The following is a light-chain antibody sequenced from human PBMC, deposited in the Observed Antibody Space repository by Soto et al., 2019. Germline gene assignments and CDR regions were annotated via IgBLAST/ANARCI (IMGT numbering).Light chain of an antibody. J-gene: IGKJ3*01. Sequence: EIVLTQSPGTLSLSPGERATLSCRASQSVSSNNLAWYQQRPGQAPRLVIYGASTRATGIPERFSGSGSGTDFTLTISRLEHEDVSVYYCQQYGRSPFTFGHGTKVDIK. CDR3: QQYGRSPFT. CDR1: QSVSSNN. V-gene: IGKV3-20*01. CDR2: GAS.